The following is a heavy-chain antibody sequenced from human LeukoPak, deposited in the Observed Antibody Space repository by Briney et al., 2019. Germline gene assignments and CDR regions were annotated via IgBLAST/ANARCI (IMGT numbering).Heavy chain of an antibody. CDR3: ARGRGYFDY. J-gene: IGHJ4*02. CDR2: IYYRGST. V-gene: IGHV4-61*08. Sequence: PSQTLSLTCTVSGGSISSGDYYWSWIRQPPGKGLEWIGYIYYRGSTNYNPSLESRVTISVDTSKNQFSLKLTSVTAADTAVYYCARGRGYFDYWGQGILVTVSS. CDR1: GGSISSGDYY.